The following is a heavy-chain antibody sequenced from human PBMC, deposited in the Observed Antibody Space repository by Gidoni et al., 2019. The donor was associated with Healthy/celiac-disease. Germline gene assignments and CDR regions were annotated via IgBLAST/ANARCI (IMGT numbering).Heavy chain of an antibody. Sequence: QVQLQESGPGQEKPSEPLSLTCTVSGGPISSFYWSWIRQPPVKGLEWIGYIYYSGITNYNPSLNSRVTISVDTSKIQFSLKLSSVTAADTAVYYCARGRRYYDSSGYYDYWGQGTLVTVSS. D-gene: IGHD3-22*01. CDR2: IYYSGIT. V-gene: IGHV4-59*01. CDR1: GGPISSFY. J-gene: IGHJ4*02. CDR3: ARGRRYYDSSGYYDY.